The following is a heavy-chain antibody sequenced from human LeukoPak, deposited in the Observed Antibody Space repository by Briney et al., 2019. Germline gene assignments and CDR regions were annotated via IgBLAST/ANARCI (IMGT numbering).Heavy chain of an antibody. CDR3: ASRIIAAAGHFDY. CDR1: GGSISSYY. Sequence: PSETLSLTCTVSGGSISSYYWSWIRQPPGKGLEWIGYIYYSGSTNYNPSLKSRVTISVDTSKNQFSLKLSSVTAADTAVYYCASRIIAAAGHFDYWGQGTLATVSS. CDR2: IYYSGST. D-gene: IGHD6-13*01. J-gene: IGHJ4*02. V-gene: IGHV4-59*01.